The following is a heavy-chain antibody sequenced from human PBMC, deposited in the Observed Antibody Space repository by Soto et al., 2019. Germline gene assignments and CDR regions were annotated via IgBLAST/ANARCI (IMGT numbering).Heavy chain of an antibody. CDR3: ARRKDYGGNWVFDY. CDR1: GGSISSGGYY. Sequence: QLQLQESGPGLVKPSQTLSLTCTVSGGSISSGGYYWSWIRQHPGKGLEWIGYIYYSGSTYYNPSLMSRVTISVDTCKNPFSLKLSSVTAADTAVYYCARRKDYGGNWVFDYWGQGTLVTVSS. V-gene: IGHV4-31*03. D-gene: IGHD4-17*01. J-gene: IGHJ4*02. CDR2: IYYSGST.